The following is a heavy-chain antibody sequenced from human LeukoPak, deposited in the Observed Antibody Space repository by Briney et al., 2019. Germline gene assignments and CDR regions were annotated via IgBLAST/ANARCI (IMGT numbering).Heavy chain of an antibody. CDR3: ASYDGFRDYGDYYFDY. CDR1: GYTFTSYA. CDR2: INTNTGNP. V-gene: IGHV7-4-1*02. J-gene: IGHJ4*02. D-gene: IGHD4-17*01. Sequence: ASVKVSCKSSGYTFTSYAMNWVRQAPGQGLEWMGWINTNTGNPTYSQGFTGRFVFSLDTSVSTAYLQISSLKAEDTAVYYCASYDGFRDYGDYYFDYWGQGTLVTVSS.